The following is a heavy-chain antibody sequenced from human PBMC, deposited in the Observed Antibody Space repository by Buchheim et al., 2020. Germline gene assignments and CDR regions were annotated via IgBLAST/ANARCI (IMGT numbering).Heavy chain of an antibody. CDR1: GGSISTYY. Sequence: QVQLQESGPGLVKPSETLSLTCTVSGGSISTYYWSWIRQPPGKGLEWIGYIYHNGATNYNPSLASRITILVDMSKNEFSLNLSSVTAADTAVYYCARLGSWAMGYFDYWSQGTL. CDR2: IYHNGAT. D-gene: IGHD3-16*01. CDR3: ARLGSWAMGYFDY. V-gene: IGHV4-59*01. J-gene: IGHJ4*02.